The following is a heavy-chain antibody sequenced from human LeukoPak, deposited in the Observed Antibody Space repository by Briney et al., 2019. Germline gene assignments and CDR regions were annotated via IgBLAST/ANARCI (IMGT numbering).Heavy chain of an antibody. CDR1: GGSISSSSYY. CDR3: TRAVITFGAAVAKGFDC. D-gene: IGHD3-16*01. CDR2: TYYSGST. J-gene: IGHJ4*02. Sequence: SETLSLTCTVSGGSISSSSYYWGWIRQPPGKGLEWIGSTYYSGSTYYDPSLKSRVTISVDTSKNQFSLDLSSVTAADTAVYYCTRAVITFGAAVAKGFDCWGQGTLVTVSS. V-gene: IGHV4-39*07.